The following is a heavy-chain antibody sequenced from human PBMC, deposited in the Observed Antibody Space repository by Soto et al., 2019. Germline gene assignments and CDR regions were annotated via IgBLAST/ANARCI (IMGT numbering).Heavy chain of an antibody. CDR3: TRSRGFCSANSCLDFDY. D-gene: IGHD2-15*01. CDR2: FYPGDSNI. J-gene: IGHJ4*02. V-gene: IGHV5-51*01. Sequence: PGESLKISCRGAGYSFTTYWIGWVRQMPGRGLEWMGRFYPGDSNIKYSPSFQGQVTISADKSISTAYLQWSSLKASDTAMYYCTRSRGFCSANSCLDFDYWGPGTLVTVSS. CDR1: GYSFTTYW.